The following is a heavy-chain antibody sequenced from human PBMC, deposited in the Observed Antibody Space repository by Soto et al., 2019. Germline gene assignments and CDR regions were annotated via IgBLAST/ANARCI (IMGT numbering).Heavy chain of an antibody. CDR3: ARSYDYSNYYFDY. Sequence: GGSLRLSCAASGFTFSDYYMSWIRQAPGKGLEWVSYISSSSSYTNYADSVKGRFTISRDNAKNSLYLQMNSLRAEDTAVYYCARSYDYSNYYFDYWGQGTLVTVSS. CDR2: ISSSSSYT. J-gene: IGHJ4*02. CDR1: GFTFSDYY. V-gene: IGHV3-11*06. D-gene: IGHD4-4*01.